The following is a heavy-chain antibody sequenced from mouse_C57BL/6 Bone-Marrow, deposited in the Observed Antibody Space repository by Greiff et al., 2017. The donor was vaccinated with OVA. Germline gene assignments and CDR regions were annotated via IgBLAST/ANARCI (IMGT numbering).Heavy chain of an antibody. CDR2: IDPSVSET. D-gene: IGHD1-1*01. J-gene: IGHJ1*03. CDR3: ARGRYYGSSYWYFDV. CDR1: GYTFTSYW. V-gene: IGHV1-52*01. Sequence: QVQLQQPGAELVRPGSSVKLSCKASGYTFTSYWMHWVKQRPIQGLEWIGNIDPSVSETHYNQKFKDKATLTVDKSSSTAYMQLSSLTSEDSAVYYCARGRYYGSSYWYFDVWGTGTTVTVSS.